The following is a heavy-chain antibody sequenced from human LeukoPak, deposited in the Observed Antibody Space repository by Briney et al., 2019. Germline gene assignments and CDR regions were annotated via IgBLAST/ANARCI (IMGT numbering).Heavy chain of an antibody. V-gene: IGHV3-23*01. Sequence: GGSLRLSCVGSGFAFSTYHRSWVRKIPGKGLEWLAVVTANSDNTSYADSVKGRSTISRDNSKDTLYLQMSGLRAEDSALYYCANLQKGNYKANFWGQGTLVTVSS. CDR2: VTANSDNT. D-gene: IGHD3-10*01. CDR3: ANLQKGNYKANF. CDR1: GFAFSTYH. J-gene: IGHJ4*02.